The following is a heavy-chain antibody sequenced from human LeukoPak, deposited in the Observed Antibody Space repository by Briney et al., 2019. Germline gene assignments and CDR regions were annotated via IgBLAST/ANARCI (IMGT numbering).Heavy chain of an antibody. D-gene: IGHD5-18*01. V-gene: IGHV3-23*01. Sequence: GGSLRLSCEVSGFSVGSYGMAWVRQAPGKGLEWVSAIAGSDTATYYADSVKGRFTISRDHSKNTLSLQMYSLRAEDSAVYYCARGAYNYGPIYWHFDIWGRGTLVTVSS. CDR2: IAGSDTAT. CDR3: ARGAYNYGPIYWHFDI. J-gene: IGHJ2*01. CDR1: GFSVGSYG.